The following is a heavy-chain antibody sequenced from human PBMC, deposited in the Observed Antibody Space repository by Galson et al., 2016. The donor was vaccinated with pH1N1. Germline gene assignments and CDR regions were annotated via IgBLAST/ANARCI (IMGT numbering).Heavy chain of an antibody. Sequence: SLRLSCAASGFDFSSYGMFWVRQAPRKGLEWVAIMSYVGNNKYYADSVKGRFTISRDNSKNTLYLQMNSLRAEDTAVYYCAKLASYSTSSVASYFDSWGQGTPVTASS. D-gene: IGHD6-6*01. V-gene: IGHV3-30*18. J-gene: IGHJ4*02. CDR1: GFDFSSYG. CDR2: MSYVGNNK. CDR3: AKLASYSTSSVASYFDS.